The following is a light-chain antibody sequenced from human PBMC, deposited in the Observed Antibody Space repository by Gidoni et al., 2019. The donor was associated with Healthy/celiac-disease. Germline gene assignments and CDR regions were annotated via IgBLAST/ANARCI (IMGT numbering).Light chain of an antibody. J-gene: IGLJ3*02. CDR1: SSDVGGYNY. CDR3: SSYTSSSRV. V-gene: IGLV2-14*01. CDR2: DVS. Sequence: QSALTQPASVSGSPVPSITISCTGTSSDVGGYNYVSWYQQHPGKAPKLMIYDVSNRPSGVSNRFSGSKSGNTASLTSAGLQAEDEADYYCSSYTSSSRVFGGGTKLTVL.